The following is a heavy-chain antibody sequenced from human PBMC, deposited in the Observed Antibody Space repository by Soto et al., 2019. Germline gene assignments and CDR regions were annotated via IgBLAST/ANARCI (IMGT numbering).Heavy chain of an antibody. CDR3: ARVGVYYYDSSAYYYDDY. D-gene: IGHD3-22*01. V-gene: IGHV4-4*07. Sequence: PSETLSLTCTVSGGPILSYYWSWIRQPAGKGLEWIGRISASGTTIYNPPLKSRVTMSVDTSKNQLSLKLSSVTAADTAVFYCARVGVYYYDSSAYYYDDYWGQGTLVTVSS. CDR2: ISASGTT. J-gene: IGHJ4*02. CDR1: GGPILSYY.